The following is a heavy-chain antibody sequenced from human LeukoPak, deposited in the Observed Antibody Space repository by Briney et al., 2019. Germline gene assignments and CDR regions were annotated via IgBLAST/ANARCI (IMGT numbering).Heavy chain of an antibody. Sequence: GGSLRLSCAASGFTFSDYYMTWIRQAPGKGLEWLTWISTSGSDTRYADSVKGRFTISRDDAKSSLYLQMNSLGAEDTAVYYCASLVRRFTGAFDIWGQGTMVTVSS. J-gene: IGHJ3*02. CDR2: ISTSGSDT. D-gene: IGHD3-10*01. V-gene: IGHV3-11*03. CDR3: ASLVRRFTGAFDI. CDR1: GFTFSDYY.